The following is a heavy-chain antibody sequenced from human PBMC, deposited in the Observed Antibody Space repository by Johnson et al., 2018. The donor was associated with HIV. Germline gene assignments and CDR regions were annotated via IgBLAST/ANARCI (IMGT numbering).Heavy chain of an antibody. CDR1: GFTFDDYG. Sequence: VQLVESGGGVVRPGGSLRLSCAASGFTFDDYGMSWVRQAPGKGLEWVSGINWNGGSTGYADSVKGRFTLSRDNAKNSLYLQMNSLRAEDTALYYCARDYYYDSSGYYYGNAFDIWGQGTMVTVSS. D-gene: IGHD3-22*01. CDR2: INWNGGST. V-gene: IGHV3-20*04. J-gene: IGHJ3*02. CDR3: ARDYYYDSSGYYYGNAFDI.